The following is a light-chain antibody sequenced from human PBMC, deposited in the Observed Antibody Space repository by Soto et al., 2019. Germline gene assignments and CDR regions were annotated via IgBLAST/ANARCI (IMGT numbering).Light chain of an antibody. Sequence: DIQMTQSPSSLSASVGDRVTITCQASQDISNYLNWYQQKPGKAPKLLIYDASNLETGVPSRFSGSGSGTDFTFTISSLQPEDMATYYCQQYDNLLLTFGGGNKVEIK. CDR1: QDISNY. CDR3: QQYDNLLLT. CDR2: DAS. V-gene: IGKV1-33*01. J-gene: IGKJ4*01.